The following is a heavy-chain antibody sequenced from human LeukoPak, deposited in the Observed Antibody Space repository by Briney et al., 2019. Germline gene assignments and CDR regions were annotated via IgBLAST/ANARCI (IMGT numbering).Heavy chain of an antibody. V-gene: IGHV3-15*01. J-gene: IGHJ4*02. Sequence: PGGSLRLSCAASGFTFSNAWMSWVRQAPGKGLEWVGRIKSKTDGGTTDYAAPVKGRFTISRDDSKNTLYLQMNSLKTEDTAVYYCTTDYFVLVSPNDYWGQGTLVTVSS. CDR1: GFTFSNAW. CDR3: TTDYFVLVSPNDY. CDR2: IKSKTDGGTT. D-gene: IGHD2-8*01.